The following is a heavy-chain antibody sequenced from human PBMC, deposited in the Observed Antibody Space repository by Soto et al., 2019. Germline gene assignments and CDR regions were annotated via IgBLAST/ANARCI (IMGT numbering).Heavy chain of an antibody. CDR1: GFTFRSYA. Sequence: EVQLLESGGGLVQPGGSLRLSCAAAGFTFRSYAMNWVRQAPGKGLEWVSRISGSGVTTYYANSVKGRFTISRDNSNNTLSLQMNSPRAEDTAVYYCAKDLLHTYYYDSSGYIDYWGQGTLVTVSS. D-gene: IGHD3-22*01. V-gene: IGHV3-23*01. J-gene: IGHJ4*02. CDR3: AKDLLHTYYYDSSGYIDY. CDR2: ISGSGVTT.